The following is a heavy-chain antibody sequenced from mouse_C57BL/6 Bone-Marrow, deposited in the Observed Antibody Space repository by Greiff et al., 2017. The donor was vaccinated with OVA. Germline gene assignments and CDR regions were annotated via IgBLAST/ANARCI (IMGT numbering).Heavy chain of an antibody. V-gene: IGHV1-15*01. CDR1: GYTFTDYE. CDR3: TITTEQGAMDY. D-gene: IGHD1-1*01. J-gene: IGHJ4*01. CDR2: LDPETGGT. Sequence: QVQLQQSGAELVRPGASVTLSCKASGYTFTDYEMHWVKQTPVHGLEWIGALDPETGGTAYNQKFKGKAILTADKSSSTAYMELRSLTSEDSAVYYCTITTEQGAMDYWGQGTSVTVSA.